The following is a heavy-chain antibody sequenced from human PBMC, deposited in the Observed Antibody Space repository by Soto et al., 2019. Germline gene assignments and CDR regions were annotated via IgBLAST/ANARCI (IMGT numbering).Heavy chain of an antibody. Sequence: GSLRLSCAASGFTFSSYATSWFRQAPGKGLEWVSAISGSGGSTYYADSVKGRFTISRDNSKNTLYLQMNSLRAEDTAVYYCAKARLAGYSSSWYFDYWGQGTLVTVSS. CDR1: GFTFSSYA. CDR2: ISGSGGST. J-gene: IGHJ4*02. CDR3: AKARLAGYSSSWYFDY. D-gene: IGHD6-13*01. V-gene: IGHV3-23*01.